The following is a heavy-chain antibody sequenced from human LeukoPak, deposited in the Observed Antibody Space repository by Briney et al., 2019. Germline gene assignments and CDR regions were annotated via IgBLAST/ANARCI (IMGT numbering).Heavy chain of an antibody. D-gene: IGHD2/OR15-2a*01. CDR2: ISSGSTYI. J-gene: IGHJ5*01. Sequence: GGSLRLSCAASGFTFSSYEMNWVRQAPGKGLGWVSYISSGSTYIYYADSMKGRFTISRDNAKNLLYLQMNSLRAEETAVYYCGRDIASCSDTTCYDIRFDSWGQGTLVTVSS. CDR1: GFTFSSYE. CDR3: GRDIASCSDTTCYDIRFDS. V-gene: IGHV3-21*05.